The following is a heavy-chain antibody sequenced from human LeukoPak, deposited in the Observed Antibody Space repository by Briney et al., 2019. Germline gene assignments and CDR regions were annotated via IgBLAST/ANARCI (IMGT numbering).Heavy chain of an antibody. CDR3: ERGVSGYYDSSGCYYFAY. J-gene: IGHJ4*02. CDR1: GDSISSDAFY. Sequence: SETLSLTCTVSGDSISSDAFYWSWVRQHPGKGLEWIGYIYYSGSTSYNPSLKSRPTISVDTSKNQFTLKLRSVTAADTAVYYCERGVSGYYDSSGCYYFAYWGQGTLVTVSS. CDR2: IYYSGST. D-gene: IGHD3-22*01. V-gene: IGHV4-31*03.